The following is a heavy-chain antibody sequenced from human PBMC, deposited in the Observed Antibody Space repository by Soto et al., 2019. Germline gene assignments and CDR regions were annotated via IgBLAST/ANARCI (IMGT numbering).Heavy chain of an antibody. Sequence: GASVKVSCKASGGTFSSYAISWVRQAPGQGLEWMGGIIPIFGTANYAQKFQGRVTITADESTSTAYMELSSLRSEDTAVYYCARDSGCVAVAGTCDYYYYGMDVWGQGTTVTVSS. J-gene: IGHJ6*02. D-gene: IGHD6-19*01. CDR3: ARDSGCVAVAGTCDYYYYGMDV. CDR1: GGTFSSYA. CDR2: IIPIFGTA. V-gene: IGHV1-69*13.